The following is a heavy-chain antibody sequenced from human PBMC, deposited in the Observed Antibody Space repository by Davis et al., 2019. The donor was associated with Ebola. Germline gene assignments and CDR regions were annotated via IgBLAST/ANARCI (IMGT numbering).Heavy chain of an antibody. CDR3: ARGSDYIWGKDDF. D-gene: IGHD3-16*01. V-gene: IGHV4-34*01. Sequence: ESLKISCAASGFTFDDYGMSWIRQSPGKGLEWIGEINHSGNTKYNPSLKSRVSISVDTSKNQFSLSVTSVTAADTAVYYCARGSDYIWGKDDFWGQGNLATVSS. CDR1: GFTFDDYG. J-gene: IGHJ4*02. CDR2: INHSGNT.